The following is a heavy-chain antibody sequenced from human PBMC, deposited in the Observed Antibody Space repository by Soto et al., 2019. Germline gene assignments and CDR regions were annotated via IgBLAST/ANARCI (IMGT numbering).Heavy chain of an antibody. CDR2: IWYDGSNK. CDR1: GFTFSSYG. Sequence: PGGSLRLSCAASGFTFSSYGMHWVRQAPGKGLEWVAVIWYDGSNKYYADSVKGRFTISRDNSKNTLYLQMNSLRAEDTAVYYCARGYGSGSYYRGGWFDPWGQGT. V-gene: IGHV3-33*01. D-gene: IGHD3-10*01. CDR3: ARGYGSGSYYRGGWFDP. J-gene: IGHJ5*02.